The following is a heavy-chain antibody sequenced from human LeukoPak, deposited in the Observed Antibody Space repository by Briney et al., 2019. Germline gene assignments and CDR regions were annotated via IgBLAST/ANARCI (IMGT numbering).Heavy chain of an antibody. V-gene: IGHV3-11*04. CDR3: ARSFYYTSSGYYSDAFDI. J-gene: IGHJ3*02. CDR2: ISSSGSTI. CDR1: GFTFSDYY. D-gene: IGHD3-22*01. Sequence: GGSLRLSCAASGFTFSDYYMSWIRQAPGKGLEWVSYISSSGSTIYYADSVKGRLTISRDNTKNSLSLQMNSLRAEDTAVYYCARSFYYTSSGYYSDAFDIWGHGTVVTVSS.